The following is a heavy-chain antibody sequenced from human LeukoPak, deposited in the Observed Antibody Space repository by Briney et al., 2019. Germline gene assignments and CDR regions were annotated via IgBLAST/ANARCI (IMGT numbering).Heavy chain of an antibody. CDR1: GFTFDDYA. J-gene: IGHJ4*02. CDR3: AKAYSSSWYYFDH. D-gene: IGHD6-13*01. V-gene: IGHV3-9*01. Sequence: PGGSLRLSCAASGFTFDDYAMHWVRQAPGRGLEWVSGISWNSGSIGYADSVKGRFTISRDNAKNSLYLQMNSLRAEDTALYYCAKAYSSSWYYFDHWGQGTLVTVSS. CDR2: ISWNSGSI.